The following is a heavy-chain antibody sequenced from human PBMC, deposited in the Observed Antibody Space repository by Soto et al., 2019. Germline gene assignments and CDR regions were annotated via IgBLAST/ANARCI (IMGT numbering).Heavy chain of an antibody. CDR2: IGTSNTNT. V-gene: IGHV1-18*01. D-gene: IGHD2-15*01. J-gene: IGHJ4*02. CDR3: VRDSGGRFDY. Sequence: QVHLVQSGAEVQKPGASVKVSCKAFGYTFTTFAISWVRQAPGQGLEWMGWIGTSNTNTKYAPKFQGRVSVTTDTSTSTAYMELRTLRSDDTAIYYCVRDSGGRFDYWGQGTLVTVSS. CDR1: GYTFTTFA.